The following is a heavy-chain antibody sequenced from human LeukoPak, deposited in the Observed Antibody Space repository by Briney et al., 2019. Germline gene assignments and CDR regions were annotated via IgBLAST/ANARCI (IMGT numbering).Heavy chain of an antibody. Sequence: GGSLRLSCAASGFTFYDYAMQWVRHAPGKGLEGGSGISWNSGSIDYADSVKGRFTISRDNAKNSLYLQMNSLRAEDTALYSCAKDTVPGWFGELLDRSYFDYWGQGTLVTVSS. J-gene: IGHJ4*02. CDR2: ISWNSGSI. CDR1: GFTFYDYA. CDR3: AKDTVPGWFGELLDRSYFDY. V-gene: IGHV3-9*01. D-gene: IGHD3-10*01.